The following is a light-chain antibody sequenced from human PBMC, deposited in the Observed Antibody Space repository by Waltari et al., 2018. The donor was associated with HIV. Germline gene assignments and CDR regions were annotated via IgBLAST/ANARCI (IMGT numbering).Light chain of an antibody. CDR3: QQRSDWPRT. J-gene: IGKJ1*01. Sequence: EIVLTQSPATLSLSPGERANFSCGASQSVSSYLAWYQQKPGQAHRLLIYDKTVRVTDIPPRFSGSGSGTQFTLTISSLEPEDFAVYYCQQRSDWPRTFGPGTRVEIK. V-gene: IGKV3-11*01. CDR2: DKT. CDR1: QSVSSY.